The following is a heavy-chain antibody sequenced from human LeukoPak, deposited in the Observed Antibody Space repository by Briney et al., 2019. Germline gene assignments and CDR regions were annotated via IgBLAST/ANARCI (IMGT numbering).Heavy chain of an antibody. CDR3: AKARGLDYGDYVIFDY. V-gene: IGHV3-23*01. Sequence: PGGSLRLSCAVPGFPFSNYGMSWVRQAPGKGLEWVSAISPSGSTTCYADSVEGRFTISRDNPKNTLYLQMSSLRAEDTAIYYCAKARGLDYGDYVIFDYWGQGTLVTVSS. D-gene: IGHD4-17*01. J-gene: IGHJ4*02. CDR2: ISPSGSTT. CDR1: GFPFSNYG.